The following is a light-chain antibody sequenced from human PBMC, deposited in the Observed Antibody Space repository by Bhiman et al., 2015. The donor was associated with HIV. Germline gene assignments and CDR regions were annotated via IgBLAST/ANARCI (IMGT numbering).Light chain of an antibody. CDR2: TNT. CDR1: SSNIGAGY. Sequence: QSVLTQPPSMSGAPGQRVTISCTGSSSNIGAGYVHWYQQLPRTAPKLLIYTNTNRPSGVPDRFSGSKSGTSASLAITGLQAEDEADYYCQSYDSSLSGVIFGGGTKLTVL. V-gene: IGLV1-40*01. CDR3: QSYDSSLSGVI. J-gene: IGLJ2*01.